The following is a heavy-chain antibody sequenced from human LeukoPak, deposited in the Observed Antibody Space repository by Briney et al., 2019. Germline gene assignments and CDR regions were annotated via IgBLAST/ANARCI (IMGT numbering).Heavy chain of an antibody. CDR2: IIPIFGTA. CDR3: ARSVEWGGRYPNYYYYMDV. J-gene: IGHJ6*03. Sequence: GASVKVSCKASGGTFSSYAISWVRQAPGQGLEWMGGIIPIFGTANYAQKFQGRVTITADESTSTAYMELSSLRSEDTAVYYCARSVEWGGRYPNYYYYMDVWGKGTTVTASS. D-gene: IGHD1-26*01. V-gene: IGHV1-69*01. CDR1: GGTFSSYA.